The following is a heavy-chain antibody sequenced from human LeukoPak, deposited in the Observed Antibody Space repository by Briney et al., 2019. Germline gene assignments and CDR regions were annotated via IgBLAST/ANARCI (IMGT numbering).Heavy chain of an antibody. CDR2: IKQDGSEK. CDR3: ARDRRGYSGYDAGGY. D-gene: IGHD5-12*01. V-gene: IGHV3-7*01. J-gene: IGHJ4*02. Sequence: GGCLRLSCAASGFAFSSYWMSSVRQAPGKGLEWLANIKQDGSEKYYVDSVKGRFTISRDNAKNSLYLQMNSLRAEDTAVYYCARDRRGYSGYDAGGYWGQGTLVTVSS. CDR1: GFAFSSYW.